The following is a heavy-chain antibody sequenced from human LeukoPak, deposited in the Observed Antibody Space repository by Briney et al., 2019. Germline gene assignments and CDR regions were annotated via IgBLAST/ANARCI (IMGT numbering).Heavy chain of an antibody. Sequence: GGSLRLSCAASGFTFSSYGMHWVRQAPGKGLEWVAVIWYDGSNKYYADSVKGRFTISRDNSKNTLYLQMNSLRDEDTAVYYCARGKSSDYDILTGKNWFDPWGQGTLVTVSS. CDR1: GFTFSSYG. J-gene: IGHJ5*02. CDR2: IWYDGSNK. D-gene: IGHD3-9*01. CDR3: ARGKSSDYDILTGKNWFDP. V-gene: IGHV3-33*01.